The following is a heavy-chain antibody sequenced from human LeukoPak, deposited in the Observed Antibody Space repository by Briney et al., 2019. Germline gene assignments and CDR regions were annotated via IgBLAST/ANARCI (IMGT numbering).Heavy chain of an antibody. V-gene: IGHV5-51*01. D-gene: IGHD3-22*01. CDR2: IYPGDSDT. J-gene: IGHJ4*02. Sequence: VESLKISCKGSGYTFTKYWIGWGRQMPGKGLEWMGTIYPGDSDTRYRPSFQGQVTITADKSVNTAYLQWSSLKAPDTAMYYCARLGLESYGNSGYYYLDYWGQGALVTVSS. CDR1: GYTFTKYW. CDR3: ARLGLESYGNSGYYYLDY.